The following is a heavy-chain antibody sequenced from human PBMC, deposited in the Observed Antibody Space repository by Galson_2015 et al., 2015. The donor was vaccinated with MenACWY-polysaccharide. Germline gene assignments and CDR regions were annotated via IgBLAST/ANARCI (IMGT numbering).Heavy chain of an antibody. CDR2: ISYDGGT. V-gene: IGHV4-31*03. D-gene: IGHD3-16*01. CDR1: GDSITSGPYF. J-gene: IGHJ5*02. CDR3: VRGGRAVSNINWFDP. Sequence: TLSLTCTVSGDSITSGPYFWSWIRQHPGEGLEWIASISYDGGTCYNPSLNSRVTISIDTPKNQFSLKLNSVTAADTAVYYCVRGGRAVSNINWFDPWGQGTLVTVSS.